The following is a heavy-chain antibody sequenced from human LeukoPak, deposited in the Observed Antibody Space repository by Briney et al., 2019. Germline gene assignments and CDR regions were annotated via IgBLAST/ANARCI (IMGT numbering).Heavy chain of an antibody. CDR1: GGSISSSSYY. CDR2: IYYSGST. CDR3: ARSGWLLATPYYMDV. J-gene: IGHJ6*03. D-gene: IGHD3-22*01. V-gene: IGHV4-61*01. Sequence: PSETLSLTXSVSGGSISSSSYYWSWIRQPPGKGLEWIGYIYYSGSTNYNPSLKSRVTISVDTSKNQFSLKLSSVTAADTAVYYCARSGWLLATPYYMDVWGKGTTVTVSS.